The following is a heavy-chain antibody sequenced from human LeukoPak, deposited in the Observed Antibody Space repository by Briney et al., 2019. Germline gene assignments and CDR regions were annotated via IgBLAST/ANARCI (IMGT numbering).Heavy chain of an antibody. CDR2: IGTTGDT. CDR1: GFTFTTYD. V-gene: IGHV3-13*01. J-gene: IGHJ4*02. Sequence: GGSLRLSCAASGFTFTTYDMHWVRQATGKGLEWVSAIGTTGDTYYPGSVKGRFTISRENAKNSLYLQMNSLRAGDTAVYYCARDLDFWSGYYSATFDYWGQGTLVTVSS. CDR3: ARDLDFWSGYYSATFDY. D-gene: IGHD3-3*01.